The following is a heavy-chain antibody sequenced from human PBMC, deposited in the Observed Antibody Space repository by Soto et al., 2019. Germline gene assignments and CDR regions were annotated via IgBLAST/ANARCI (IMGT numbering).Heavy chain of an antibody. CDR2: ISGSGGST. V-gene: IGHV3-23*01. J-gene: IGHJ1*01. Sequence: EVQLLESGGGLVQPGGSLRLSCAASGFTFCSYAMRWVRQAPGKGLEWGSDISGSGGSTYYADSVKGRFTISRDNSKNTLYLQMNSLRAEDTAVYYCAKYETGTTFEYFQHWGQGTLVTVSS. CDR3: AKYETGTTFEYFQH. D-gene: IGHD1-7*01. CDR1: GFTFCSYA.